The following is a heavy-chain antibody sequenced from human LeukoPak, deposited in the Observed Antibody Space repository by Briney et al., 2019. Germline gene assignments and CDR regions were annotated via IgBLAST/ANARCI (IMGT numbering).Heavy chain of an antibody. CDR3: ARDRPGESHYYYYMDV. V-gene: IGHV4-59*01. CDR2: IYYFGST. Sequence: PSETLSLTCTVSGGSISSYYWSWIRQAPGKGLEWIGYIYYFGSTYYNPSLKSRVIISVDTSKNQFSLKLSSVTAADTAVYYCARDRPGESHYYYYMDVWGKGTTVTVSS. J-gene: IGHJ6*03. CDR1: GGSISSYY.